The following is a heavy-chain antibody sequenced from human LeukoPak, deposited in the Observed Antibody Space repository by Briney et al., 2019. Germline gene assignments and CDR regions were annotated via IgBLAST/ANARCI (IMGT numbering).Heavy chain of an antibody. V-gene: IGHV1-18*01. CDR2: ISAYNGNT. CDR3: ARVGDDYGDYVKPPDAFDI. D-gene: IGHD4-17*01. Sequence: GASVKVSCKASGYTFTSYGISWVRQAPGQGLEWMGWISAYNGNTNYAQKLQGRVTITADKSTSTAYMELSSLRSEDTAVYYCARVGDDYGDYVKPPDAFDIWGQGTMVTVSS. J-gene: IGHJ3*02. CDR1: GYTFTSYG.